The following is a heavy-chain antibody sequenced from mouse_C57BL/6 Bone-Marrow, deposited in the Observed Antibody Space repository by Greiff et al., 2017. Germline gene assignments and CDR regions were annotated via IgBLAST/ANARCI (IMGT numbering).Heavy chain of an antibody. CDR3: TTNYYGSSCDFDY. V-gene: IGHV14-4*01. CDR2: IDPENGDT. Sequence: EVQLQQSGAELVRPGASVKLSCTASGFNIKDDYMHWVKQRPEQGLEWIGWIDPENGDTEYASKFQGKATITADTSSNTAYLQLSSLTSEDTAVYYCTTNYYGSSCDFDYWGQGTTLTVSS. D-gene: IGHD1-1*01. CDR1: GFNIKDDY. J-gene: IGHJ2*01.